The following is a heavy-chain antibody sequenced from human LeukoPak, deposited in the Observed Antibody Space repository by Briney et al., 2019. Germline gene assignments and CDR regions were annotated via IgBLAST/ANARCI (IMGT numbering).Heavy chain of an antibody. Sequence: PSETLSLTCTVSGASISGSRYYWGWIRQPPGKGLEWIGTIYYSGTTYYNPSLKSRVTISIDTSKSQFSLKLSSVTAADTAVYYCARLVGAATDPFDYWGQGTLVTVSS. D-gene: IGHD1-26*01. CDR2: IYYSGTT. V-gene: IGHV4-39*01. J-gene: IGHJ4*02. CDR1: GASISGSRYY. CDR3: ARLVGAATDPFDY.